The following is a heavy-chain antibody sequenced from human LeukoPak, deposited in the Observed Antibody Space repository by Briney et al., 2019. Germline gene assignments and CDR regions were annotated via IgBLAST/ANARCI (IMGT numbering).Heavy chain of an antibody. Sequence: GGSLRLSCAASGFTFSSYWMSWVRQAPGKGLEWVANIKQDGSEKYYVDSVKGRFTISRDNAKNSLYLQMNSLRAEDTAVYYCAREYYYGSGSYYTFDYWGQGTLVTVSS. CDR3: AREYYYGSGSYYTFDY. CDR2: IKQDGSEK. D-gene: IGHD3-10*01. CDR1: GFTFSSYW. J-gene: IGHJ4*02. V-gene: IGHV3-7*01.